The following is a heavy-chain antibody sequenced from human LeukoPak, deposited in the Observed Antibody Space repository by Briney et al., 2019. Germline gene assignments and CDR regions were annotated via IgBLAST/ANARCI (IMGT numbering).Heavy chain of an antibody. V-gene: IGHV1-18*01. CDR3: ARDRTLYGSGSTDAFDI. D-gene: IGHD3-10*01. CDR2: ISAYNGNT. J-gene: IGHJ3*02. Sequence: ASVKVSCKAYGYTFTSYGISWVRQAPGQGLEWMGWISAYNGNTNYAQKLQGRVTMTTDTSTSTAYTELRSLRSDDTAVYYCARDRTLYGSGSTDAFDIWGQGTMVTVSS. CDR1: GYTFTSYG.